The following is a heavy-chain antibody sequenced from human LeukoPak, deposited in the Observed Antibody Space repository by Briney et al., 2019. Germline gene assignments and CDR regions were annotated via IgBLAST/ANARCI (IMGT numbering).Heavy chain of an antibody. CDR3: ARDRLGYCSGGSCYSRRHYYYYGMDV. CDR2: IYYSGST. V-gene: IGHV4-31*03. J-gene: IGHJ6*02. Sequence: SETLSLTCTVSGGSISSGGYYWSWIRQHPGKGLEWIGYIYYSGSTYYNPSLKSRVTISVDTSKNQFSLKLSSVTAADTAVYYCARDRLGYCSGGSCYSRRHYYYYGMDVWGQGTTVTVSS. CDR1: GGSISSGGYY. D-gene: IGHD2-15*01.